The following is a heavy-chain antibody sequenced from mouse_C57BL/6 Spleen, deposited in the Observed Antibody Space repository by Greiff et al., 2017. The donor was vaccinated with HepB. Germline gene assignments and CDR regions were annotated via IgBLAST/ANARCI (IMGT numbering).Heavy chain of an antibody. D-gene: IGHD4-1*01. J-gene: IGHJ4*01. CDR3: AKLGRDYAMDY. V-gene: IGHV5-17*01. CDR1: GFTFSDYG. Sequence: EVKLVESGGGLVKPGGSLKLSCAASGFTFSDYGMHWVRQAPEKGLEWVAYISSGSSTIYYADTVKGRFTISRDNAKNTLFLQMTSLRSEDTAMYDCAKLGRDYAMDYWGQGTSVTVSS. CDR2: ISSGSSTI.